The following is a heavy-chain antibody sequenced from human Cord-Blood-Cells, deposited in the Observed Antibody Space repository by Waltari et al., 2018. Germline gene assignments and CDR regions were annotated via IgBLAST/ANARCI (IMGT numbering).Heavy chain of an antibody. CDR1: GFTFSSYG. V-gene: IGHV3-30*02. J-gene: IGHJ4*02. Sequence: QVQLVESGGGVVQPGGSLRLSCAASGFTFSSYGIHSVRQAPGKGLEWVAFIRYDGSNKYYADSVKGRFTISRDNSKNTLYLQMNSLRAEDTAVYYCAKSRLGKAVFDYWGQGTLVTVSS. CDR3: AKSRLGKAVFDY. CDR2: IRYDGSNK. D-gene: IGHD3-9*01.